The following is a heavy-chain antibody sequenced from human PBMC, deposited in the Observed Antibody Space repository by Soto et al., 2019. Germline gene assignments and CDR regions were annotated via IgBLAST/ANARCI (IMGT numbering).Heavy chain of an antibody. D-gene: IGHD6-6*01. J-gene: IGHJ4*02. V-gene: IGHV1-69*01. CDR1: GGTFSSYS. Sequence: QVQLVQSGAEVKKPGSSVKVSCKASGGTFSSYSISWVRQAPGQGLEWMGGIIPIFGTANYAQKFQGRVTITADESTSTAHLELSSLGSVDTAVYYCAIEYSSSPPYYPIGYWGQGTLVTVSS. CDR3: AIEYSSSPPYYPIGY. CDR2: IIPIFGTA.